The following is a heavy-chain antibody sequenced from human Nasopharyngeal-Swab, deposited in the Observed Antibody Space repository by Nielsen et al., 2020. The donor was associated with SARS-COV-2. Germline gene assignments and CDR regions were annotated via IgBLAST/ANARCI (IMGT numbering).Heavy chain of an antibody. CDR3: ARRYGGWTGSHYYYMDV. V-gene: IGHV4-38-2*01. D-gene: IGHD3/OR15-3a*01. CDR2: IYHSGST. J-gene: IGHJ6*03. Sequence: SETLSLTCAVSGYSISSGYYWGWIRQPPGKGLEWIGSIYHSGSTYYNPSLESRVTISVDTSKNQFSLKLSSVTAADTAVYYCARRYGGWTGSHYYYMDVWGKGTTVTVSS. CDR1: GYSISSGYY.